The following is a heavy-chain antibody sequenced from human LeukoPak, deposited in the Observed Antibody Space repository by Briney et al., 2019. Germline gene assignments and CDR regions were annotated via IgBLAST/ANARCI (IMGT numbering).Heavy chain of an antibody. CDR2: MRGTAGCT. D-gene: IGHD1-26*01. CDR3: AKVYYRDAFDI. CDR1: GFTFYMYA. J-gene: IGHJ3*02. V-gene: IGHV3-23*01. Sequence: PGGSLTLSCQASGFTFYMYAMSWVRQAPGKGLEWVASMRGTAGCTFYPDSVKGRFTISRDNSKNTLYLQMNSLRSEDTAVYYCAKVYYRDAFDIWGQGTMVTVSS.